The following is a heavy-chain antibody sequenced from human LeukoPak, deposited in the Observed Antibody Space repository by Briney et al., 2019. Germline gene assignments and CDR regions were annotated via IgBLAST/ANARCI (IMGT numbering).Heavy chain of an antibody. Sequence: GSSLRLSCAASGFPFDDYAMLWVRHAPGKGLEGVSGISWYSGSIGYADSVKGRFTISRDNAKNSLYLQMNSLRAEDTALYYCAKGPHYYDSSGYYHWFDPWGQGTLVTVSS. J-gene: IGHJ5*02. D-gene: IGHD3-22*01. CDR2: ISWYSGSI. CDR3: AKGPHYYDSSGYYHWFDP. V-gene: IGHV3-9*01. CDR1: GFPFDDYA.